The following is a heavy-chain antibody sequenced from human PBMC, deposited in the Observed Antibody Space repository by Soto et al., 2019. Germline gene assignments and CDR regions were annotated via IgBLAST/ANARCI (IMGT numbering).Heavy chain of an antibody. Sequence: EVQLVESGGGLVQPGGSLRLSCAASGFTFSSHEMNWVRQAPGKGLEWVSYISSSRSTIYYADSVKGRFTISRDDDKNSLYLQMNSLRDDDTAEYYCVRGRSDSLMDVWGQGTTVTVSS. CDR2: ISSSRSTI. V-gene: IGHV3-48*03. J-gene: IGHJ6*02. CDR3: VRGRSDSLMDV. CDR1: GFTFSSHE. D-gene: IGHD2-15*01.